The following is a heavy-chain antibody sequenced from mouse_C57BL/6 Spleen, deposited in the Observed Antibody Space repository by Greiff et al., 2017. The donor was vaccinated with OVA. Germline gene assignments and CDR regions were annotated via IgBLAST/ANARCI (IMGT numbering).Heavy chain of an antibody. CDR3: ARHQSDYYYGSSYWYFDV. D-gene: IGHD1-1*01. CDR2: ISSGGSYT. V-gene: IGHV5-6*01. CDR1: GFTFSSYG. J-gene: IGHJ1*03. Sequence: VQLKESGGDLVKPGGSLKLSCAASGFTFSSYGMSWVRQTPDKRLEWVATISSGGSYTYYPDSVKGRFTISRDNAKNTLYLQMSGLKSEDTAMYYCARHQSDYYYGSSYWYFDVWGTGTTVTVSS.